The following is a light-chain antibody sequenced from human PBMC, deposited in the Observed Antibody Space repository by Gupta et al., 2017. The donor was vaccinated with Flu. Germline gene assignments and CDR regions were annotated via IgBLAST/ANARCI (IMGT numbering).Light chain of an antibody. Sequence: QSALTQPASVSGSPGQSITISCTGTSSDVGVYNYVSWYQQHPNKAPRLMIYEVSRRPSGVSNRFSGSKSGNTASLTISGLQAEDEADYYCTTHRSSTWVFGGGTKLTVL. V-gene: IGLV2-14*01. CDR1: SSDVGVYNY. J-gene: IGLJ3*02. CDR2: EVS. CDR3: TTHRSSTWV.